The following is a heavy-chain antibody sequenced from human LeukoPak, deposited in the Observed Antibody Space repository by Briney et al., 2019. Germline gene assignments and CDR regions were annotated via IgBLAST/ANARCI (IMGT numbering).Heavy chain of an antibody. CDR3: ATSPMIVVALFDY. CDR2: IIPIFGTA. J-gene: IGHJ4*02. Sequence: ASVKVSCKASGGTFSSYAISWVRQAPGQGLEWMGGIIPIFGTADYAQKFQGRVTITADESTSTAYMELSSLRSEDTAVYYCATSPMIVVALFDYWGQGTLVTVSS. D-gene: IGHD3-22*01. CDR1: GGTFSSYA. V-gene: IGHV1-69*13.